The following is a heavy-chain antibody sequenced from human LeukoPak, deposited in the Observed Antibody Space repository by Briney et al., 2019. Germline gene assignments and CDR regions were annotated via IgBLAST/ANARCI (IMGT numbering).Heavy chain of an antibody. CDR1: GFTFSSYE. CDR2: ISNSGSIR. D-gene: IGHD3-10*01. Sequence: HSGGSLRLSCAASGFTFSSYEMNWVRQAPGKGLEWVSYISNSGSIRKYADSVKGRFTISRDNAKNSLYLQMNSLRAEDTAVYYCAGDLSSMVRGVDGFDYWGQGTLVTVSS. J-gene: IGHJ4*02. CDR3: AGDLSSMVRGVDGFDY. V-gene: IGHV3-48*03.